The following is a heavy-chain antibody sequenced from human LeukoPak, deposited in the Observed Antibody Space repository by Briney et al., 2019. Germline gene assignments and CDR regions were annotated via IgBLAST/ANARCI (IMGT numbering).Heavy chain of an antibody. CDR3: ARGDRATVTLY. V-gene: IGHV1-46*01. Sequence: ASVKVSCKASGYTFTNYYMHWVRQAPGQGLEWMGIINPSGGSTRYAQKFQGRVTMTRDMSTSTVYMELSSLRSEDTAVYYCARGDRATVTLYWGQGTLVTVSS. D-gene: IGHD4-17*01. CDR2: INPSGGST. CDR1: GYTFTNYY. J-gene: IGHJ4*02.